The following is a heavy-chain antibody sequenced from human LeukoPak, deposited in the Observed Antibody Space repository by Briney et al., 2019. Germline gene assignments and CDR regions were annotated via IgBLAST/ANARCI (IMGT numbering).Heavy chain of an antibody. CDR1: GGSISSGSYY. Sequence: SQTLSLTCTVSGGSISSGSYYWSWIRQPAGKGLEWIGSIYYSGSTYYNPSLKSRVTISVDTSKNQFSLKLSSVTAADTAVYYCASLDTYYYDFDPWGQGTLVTVSS. CDR3: ASLDTYYYDFDP. CDR2: IYYSGST. V-gene: IGHV4-30-2*03. J-gene: IGHJ5*02. D-gene: IGHD3-22*01.